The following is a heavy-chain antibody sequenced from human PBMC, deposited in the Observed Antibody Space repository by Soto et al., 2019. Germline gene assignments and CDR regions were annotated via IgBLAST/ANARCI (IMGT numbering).Heavy chain of an antibody. V-gene: IGHV3-74*01. J-gene: IGHJ4*02. CDR3: AREPLHIVGATDY. D-gene: IGHD1-26*01. Sequence: GESLKISCAASGFTFSSYWMHWVRQAPGKGLVWVSRINSDGSSTSYADSVKGRFTISRDNAKNTLYLQMNSLRAEDTAVYYCAREPLHIVGATDYWGQGTLVTVSS. CDR1: GFTFSSYW. CDR2: INSDGSST.